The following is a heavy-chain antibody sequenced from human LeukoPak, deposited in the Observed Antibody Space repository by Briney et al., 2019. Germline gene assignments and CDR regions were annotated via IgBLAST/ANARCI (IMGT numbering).Heavy chain of an antibody. CDR2: IKQDGIEK. D-gene: IGHD3-9*01. CDR1: GFTFSRYW. CDR3: ASGGYFDWRPLDY. V-gene: IGHV3-7*03. Sequence: GGSLRPSCAASGFTFSRYWMSWVRQAPEKGLEWVANIKQDGIEKYYVDSVRGRLTISRDNVKNSLFLQMNSLRAEDTAVYYCASGGYFDWRPLDYWGQGTLVTVSS. J-gene: IGHJ4*02.